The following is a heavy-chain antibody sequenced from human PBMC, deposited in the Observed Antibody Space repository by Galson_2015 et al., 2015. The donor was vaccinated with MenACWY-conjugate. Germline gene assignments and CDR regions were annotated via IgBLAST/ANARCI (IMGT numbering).Heavy chain of an antibody. CDR1: GFTFDDYT. CDR2: ISWDGGST. J-gene: IGHJ6*02. CDR3: AKGGRQSGYDPYYYYGMDV. D-gene: IGHD5-12*01. Sequence: SLRLSCAASGFTFDDYTMHWVRQAPGKGLEWVSLISWDGGSTYYADSVKGRFTISRDNSKNSLYLQMNSLRTEDTALYYCAKGGRQSGYDPYYYYGMDVWGQGTTVTVSS. V-gene: IGHV3-43*01.